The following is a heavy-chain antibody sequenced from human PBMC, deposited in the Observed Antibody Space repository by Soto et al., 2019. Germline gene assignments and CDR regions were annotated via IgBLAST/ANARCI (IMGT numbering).Heavy chain of an antibody. J-gene: IGHJ3*02. Sequence: QVQLVQSGAEVKRSGASVRISCKASGYTFNRHDINWVRQATGQGPEWIGWMNPNSGNTGYAQKFQGRVTMTRDSSITTAYMDLSSLTSEVTAIYYCAREGLYGSIQDNTFDIWGQGTMVSVSS. CDR2: MNPNSGNT. CDR1: GYTFNRHD. V-gene: IGHV1-8*01. CDR3: AREGLYGSIQDNTFDI. D-gene: IGHD6-19*01.